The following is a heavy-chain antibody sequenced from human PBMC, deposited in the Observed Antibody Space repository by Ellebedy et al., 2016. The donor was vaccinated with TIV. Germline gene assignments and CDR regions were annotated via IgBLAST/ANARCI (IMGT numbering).Heavy chain of an antibody. D-gene: IGHD3-16*01. CDR2: LSSYNGNT. V-gene: IGHV1-18*04. Sequence: AASVKVSCKASGYTFTSYGISWVRQAPGRGLEWMGWLSSYNGNTKYAQKFQGRVTMTTDTSTSTTYMELRGLRSDDTARYYCARIGGGVSGTSFDVWGQGTIVTVSS. CDR3: ARIGGGVSGTSFDV. CDR1: GYTFTSYG. J-gene: IGHJ3*01.